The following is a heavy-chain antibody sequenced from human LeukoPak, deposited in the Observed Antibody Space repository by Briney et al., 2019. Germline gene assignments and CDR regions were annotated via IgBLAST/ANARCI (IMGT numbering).Heavy chain of an antibody. CDR1: GFTFSSYG. CDR3: AKRATMVRGENWFDP. Sequence: PGGSLRLSCAASGFTFSSYGMHWVRQAPGKGLEWVAFIRYDGSNKYYADSVKGRFTISRDNSKNTLYLQMNSLRAEDTAVYYCAKRATMVRGENWFDPWGQGTLVTVSS. D-gene: IGHD3-10*01. V-gene: IGHV3-30*02. J-gene: IGHJ5*02. CDR2: IRYDGSNK.